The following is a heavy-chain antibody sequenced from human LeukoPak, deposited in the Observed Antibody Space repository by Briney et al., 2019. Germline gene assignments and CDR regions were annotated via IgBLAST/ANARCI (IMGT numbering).Heavy chain of an antibody. Sequence: VASVKVSCKVSGSSLIEVAMHWVRQAPGKGLEWVVSFDPEDGEDGETHYAQKFQGRVTMTEDASTDTAYMELTSLSSEDTALYYCAMTDRYAGRPFDYWGQGTLVTVSS. CDR2: FDPEDGEDGET. CDR3: AMTDRYAGRPFDY. CDR1: GSSLIEVA. V-gene: IGHV1-24*01. D-gene: IGHD3-9*01. J-gene: IGHJ4*02.